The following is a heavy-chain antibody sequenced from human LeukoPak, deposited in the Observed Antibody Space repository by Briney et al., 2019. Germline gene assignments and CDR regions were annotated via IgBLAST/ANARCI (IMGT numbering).Heavy chain of an antibody. CDR1: GFTFSNAW. CDR2: IKSKTNGGTT. Sequence: GGSLRLSCAASGFTFSNAWMTWVRQAPGKGLEWVGRIKSKTNGGTTDYAAPVKGRFTISRDDSKNTLYLQMNSLKTEDTAVYYCTTAIWFGEFHSYYYYYMDVWGKGTTVTISS. CDR3: TTAIWFGEFHSYYYYYMDV. D-gene: IGHD3-10*01. J-gene: IGHJ6*03. V-gene: IGHV3-15*01.